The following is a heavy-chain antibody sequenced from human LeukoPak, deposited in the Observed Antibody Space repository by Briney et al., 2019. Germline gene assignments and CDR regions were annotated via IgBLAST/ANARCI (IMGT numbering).Heavy chain of an antibody. J-gene: IGHJ4*02. CDR1: GFTFSDYY. CDR2: ISSSGSTI. V-gene: IGHV3-11*04. CDR3: ARDVRRDILTGYAG. Sequence: GGSLRLSCAASGFTFSDYYMSWIRQASGKGLEWVSYISSSGSTIYYADSVKGRFTISRDNSKNSLYLQMNSLRAEDTAIYYCARDVRRDILTGYAGWGQGTLVTVSS. D-gene: IGHD3-9*01.